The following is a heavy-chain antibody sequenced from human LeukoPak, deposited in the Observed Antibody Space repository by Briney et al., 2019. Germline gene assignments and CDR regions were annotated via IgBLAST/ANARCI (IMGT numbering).Heavy chain of an antibody. J-gene: IGHJ4*02. V-gene: IGHV3-66*01. CDR1: GFTVSSNY. Sequence: GGSLRLSCAASGFTVSSNYMTWVRQTPGKGLEWVSVIYSGGNIYYADSVKGRFTVSRGNSENTLYLQMNSLRVEDTAVYYCAKVFFSGSYYAASDYWGQGTLVTVSS. CDR2: IYSGGNI. CDR3: AKVFFSGSYYAASDY. D-gene: IGHD1-26*01.